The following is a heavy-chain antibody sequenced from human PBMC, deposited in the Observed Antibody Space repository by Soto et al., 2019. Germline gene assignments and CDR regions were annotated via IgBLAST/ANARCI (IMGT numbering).Heavy chain of an antibody. J-gene: IGHJ4*02. D-gene: IGHD3-10*01. CDR2: IIPILGIA. Sequence: QVQLVQSGAEVKKPGSSVKVSCKASGGTFSSYTISWVRQAPGQGLEWMGRIIPILGIANYAQKFQGRVTIAEDKSTSTAYIELSSLTSEDTAVYYCASSPSDYYGWGSYFNYWGQGTLVTVSS. V-gene: IGHV1-69*02. CDR3: ASSPSDYYGWGSYFNY. CDR1: GGTFSSYT.